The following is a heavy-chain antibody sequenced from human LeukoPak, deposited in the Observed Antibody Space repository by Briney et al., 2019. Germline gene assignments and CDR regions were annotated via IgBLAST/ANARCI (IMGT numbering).Heavy chain of an antibody. V-gene: IGHV4-4*02. J-gene: IGHJ3*02. CDR3: ARAGGGYSYGWDAFDI. CDR2: IYHSGST. CDR1: GGSVTSSNW. D-gene: IGHD5-18*01. Sequence: PSGTLSLTCAVSGGSVTSSNWWSWVLQPPGKGLEWIVEIYHSGSTNYNPSLKSRVTISVDTSKNQFSLKLSSVTAADTAVYYCARAGGGYSYGWDAFDIWGQGTMVTVSS.